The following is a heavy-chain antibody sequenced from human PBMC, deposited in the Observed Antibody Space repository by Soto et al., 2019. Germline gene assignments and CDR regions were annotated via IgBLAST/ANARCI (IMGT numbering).Heavy chain of an antibody. V-gene: IGHV3-23*01. CDR1: GFSFSTYG. CDR3: AKDLAQWELLPDY. Sequence: GGSLRLSCAASGFSFSTYGMHWVRQAPGKGLEWVSAISGSGGSTYYADSVKGRFTISRDNSKNTLYLQMNSLRAEDTAVYYCAKDLAQWELLPDYWGQGTLVTVSS. D-gene: IGHD1-26*01. J-gene: IGHJ4*02. CDR2: ISGSGGST.